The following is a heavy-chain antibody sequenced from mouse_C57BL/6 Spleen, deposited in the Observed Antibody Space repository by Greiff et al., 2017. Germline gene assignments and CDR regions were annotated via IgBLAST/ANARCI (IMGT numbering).Heavy chain of an antibody. J-gene: IGHJ2*01. CDR3: ARGVTGHFDY. D-gene: IGHD2-1*01. V-gene: IGHV1-50*01. Sequence: QVQLKQPGAELVKPGASVKLSCKASGYTFTSYWMQWVKQRPGQGLEWIGEIDPSDSYTNYNQKFKGKATLTVDTSSSTAYMQLSSLTSEDSAVYYCARGVTGHFDYWAQGTTLTVSS. CDR2: IDPSDSYT. CDR1: GYTFTSYW.